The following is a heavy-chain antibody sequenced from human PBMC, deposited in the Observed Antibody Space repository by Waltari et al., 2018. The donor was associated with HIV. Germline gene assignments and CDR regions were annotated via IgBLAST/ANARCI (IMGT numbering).Heavy chain of an antibody. CDR3: TRLGSLRGGPSF. J-gene: IGHJ4*02. D-gene: IGHD7-27*01. CDR2: SFYSWST. V-gene: IGHV4-39*01. Sequence: QLQLQESGPGLVKPSETLSLTCTVSGGSISSTTYYWGWIRQPPGKGLEWLGGSFYSWSTYYHPSLKSRLTITVDTSKNQFSLSLTSVTAANTALYYCTRLGSLRGGPSFWGQGTLVTVSS. CDR1: GGSISSTTYY.